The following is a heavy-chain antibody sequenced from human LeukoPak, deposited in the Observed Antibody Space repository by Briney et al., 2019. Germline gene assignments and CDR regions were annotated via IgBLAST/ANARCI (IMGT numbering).Heavy chain of an antibody. CDR2: VYGGDTT. V-gene: IGHV3-66*01. CDR1: GSSGTTNY. J-gene: IGHJ3*01. Sequence: GGSLRLSCAASGSSGTTNYMSWVRQAPGKGLEFVSIVYGGDTTVYADSVKGRFTISRDTSKNTLFLQMSSLTVEDTAVYYCTTFVALRPFDVWGQGTMVTVS. CDR3: TTFVALRPFDV. D-gene: IGHD3-10*02.